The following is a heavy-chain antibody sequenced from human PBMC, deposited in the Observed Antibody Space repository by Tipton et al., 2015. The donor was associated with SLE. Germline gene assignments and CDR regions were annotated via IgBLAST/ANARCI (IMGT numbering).Heavy chain of an antibody. D-gene: IGHD1-26*01. V-gene: IGHV4-59*01. CDR3: ARAHVGPFGPYFHI. CDR1: GGSISSYY. Sequence: TLSLTCTVSGGSISSYYWSWIRQPPGKGLEWIGYIYYSGSTNYNPSLRSRVTISVDTSKKQFSLKLSSVTAADTAVYYCARAHVGPFGPYFHIGGQGTMVTVSS. J-gene: IGHJ3*02. CDR2: IYYSGST.